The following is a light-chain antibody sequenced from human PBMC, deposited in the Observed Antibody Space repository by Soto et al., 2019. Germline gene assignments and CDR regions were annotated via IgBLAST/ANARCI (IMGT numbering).Light chain of an antibody. CDR1: QGISRG. Sequence: DIQMTQSPSSVSASVGDRVTITCRASQGISRGLAWYQLKPGKAPKLLMNAASSLQSGVPSRFSGSGSGTDFTLTISSLQPEDFGTYYCQQTNSFPITFGQGTLLENK. CDR3: QQTNSFPIT. V-gene: IGKV1-12*01. CDR2: AAS. J-gene: IGKJ5*01.